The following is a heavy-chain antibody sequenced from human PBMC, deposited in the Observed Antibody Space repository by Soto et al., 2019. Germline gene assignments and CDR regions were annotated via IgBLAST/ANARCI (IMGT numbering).Heavy chain of an antibody. V-gene: IGHV4-30-4*01. Sequence: SETLSLTCTVSGGSISSGDYYWSWIRQPPGKGLEWIGYIYYSGSTYYNPSLKSRVTISVDTSKNQFSLKLSSVTAADTAVYYCARAPMAARSLFDYWGQGTLVTVSS. CDR1: GGSISSGDYY. D-gene: IGHD6-6*01. CDR2: IYYSGST. J-gene: IGHJ4*02. CDR3: ARAPMAARSLFDY.